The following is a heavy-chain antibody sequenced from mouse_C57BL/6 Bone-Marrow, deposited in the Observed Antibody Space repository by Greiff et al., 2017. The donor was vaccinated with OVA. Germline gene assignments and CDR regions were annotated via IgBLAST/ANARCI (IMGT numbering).Heavy chain of an antibody. CDR2: IWSGGST. V-gene: IGHV2-4*01. Sequence: QVQLKESGPGLVQPSQSLSITCTVSGFSLTSYGVHWVRQPPGKGLEWLGVIWSGGSTDYNAAFISRLSISKDNSKSQILFEKNSLQADDTAICYCAKAGFIATVVATLDWYFDVWGTGTTVTVSS. CDR3: AKAGFIATVVATLDWYFDV. D-gene: IGHD1-1*01. J-gene: IGHJ1*03. CDR1: GFSLTSYG.